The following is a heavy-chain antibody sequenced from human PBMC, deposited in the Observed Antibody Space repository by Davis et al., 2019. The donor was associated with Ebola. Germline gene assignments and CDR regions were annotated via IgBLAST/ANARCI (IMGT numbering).Heavy chain of an antibody. CDR1: GYSFTSYW. CDR2: IYPGDSIT. Sequence: GESLKISCKGSGYSFTSYWIGWLRQMPGKGPEWMGIIYPGDSITRYSPSSQGQVTISVDKSVTTAYLQWSSLQASDTAMYYCARQFSSTGNYWGQGTLVTVSS. CDR3: ARQFSSTGNY. V-gene: IGHV5-51*01. D-gene: IGHD6-19*01. J-gene: IGHJ4*02.